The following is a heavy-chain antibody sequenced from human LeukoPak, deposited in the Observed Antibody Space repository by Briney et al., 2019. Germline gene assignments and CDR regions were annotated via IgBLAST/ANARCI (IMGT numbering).Heavy chain of an antibody. CDR1: GFTFSSYA. D-gene: IGHD4-23*01. CDR2: ISYDGSNK. CDR3: AKDRSLNGGNSNGYFDY. V-gene: IGHV3-30-3*01. J-gene: IGHJ4*02. Sequence: GGSLRLSCAASGFTFSSYAMHWVRQAPGKGLEWVAVISYDGSNKYYADSVKGRFTISRDNSKNTLYLQMNSLRAEDTAVYSCAKDRSLNGGNSNGYFDYWGQGTLVTVSS.